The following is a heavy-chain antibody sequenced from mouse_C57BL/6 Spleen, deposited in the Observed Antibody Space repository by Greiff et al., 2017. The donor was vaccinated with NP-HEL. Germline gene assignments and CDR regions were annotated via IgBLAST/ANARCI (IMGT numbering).Heavy chain of an antibody. CDR2: IHPNSGST. CDR3: AREIGGSSYGFDY. CDR1: GYTFTSYW. Sequence: VQLQQPGAELVKPGASVKLSCKASGYTFTSYWMHWVKQRPGQGLEWIGMIHPNSGSTNYNEKFKSKATLTVDKSSSPAYMQLSSLTSEDSAVYYCAREIGGSSYGFDYWGQGTTLTVSS. V-gene: IGHV1-64*01. D-gene: IGHD1-1*01. J-gene: IGHJ2*01.